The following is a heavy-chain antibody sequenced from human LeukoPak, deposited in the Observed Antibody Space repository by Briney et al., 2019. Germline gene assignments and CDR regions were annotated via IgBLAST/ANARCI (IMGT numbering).Heavy chain of an antibody. V-gene: IGHV4-4*09. Sequence: SETLSLTCTVSVGSISSHYWSWIRQSPGKGLEWIGYIHTNGNTNCKPSLKSRVILSQDTSKNQLSLKLGSVTATDTAVYYCARHPTFYYGSGSYSSHYYYMNVWGKGTTVTVSS. CDR1: VGSISSHY. CDR2: IHTNGNT. J-gene: IGHJ6*03. D-gene: IGHD3-10*01. CDR3: ARHPTFYYGSGSYSSHYYYMNV.